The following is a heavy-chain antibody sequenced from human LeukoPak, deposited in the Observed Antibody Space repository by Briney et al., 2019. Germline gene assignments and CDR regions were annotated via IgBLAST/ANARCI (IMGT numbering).Heavy chain of an antibody. CDR2: INPNSGDT. J-gene: IGHJ4*02. D-gene: IGHD2-2*01. Sequence: TSVKVSCKASGYSLTGYHMHWVRQAPGQGLEWMGRINPNSGDTNYAQKFQGRVTMTRDTSISTAYMELSRLRSDDTAVYYCARDYCSSTSCLFDYWGQGTLVTVSS. V-gene: IGHV1-2*06. CDR3: ARDYCSSTSCLFDY. CDR1: GYSLTGYH.